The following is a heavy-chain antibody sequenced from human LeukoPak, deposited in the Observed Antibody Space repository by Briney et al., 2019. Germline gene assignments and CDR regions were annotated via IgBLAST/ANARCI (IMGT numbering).Heavy chain of an antibody. Sequence: GGSLRLSCAASGFTFSSYSMNWVRQAPGKGLEWVSYISSSSSTIYYADSVKGRFTISRDNSKNTLYLQMDSLRAEDMAVYYCAKDSSGWATDYWGQGTLVTVSS. V-gene: IGHV3-48*01. CDR1: GFTFSSYS. D-gene: IGHD6-19*01. J-gene: IGHJ4*02. CDR3: AKDSSGWATDY. CDR2: ISSSSSTI.